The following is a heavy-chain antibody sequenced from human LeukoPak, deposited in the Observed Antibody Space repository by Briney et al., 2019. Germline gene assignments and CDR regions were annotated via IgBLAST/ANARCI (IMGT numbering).Heavy chain of an antibody. J-gene: IGHJ4*02. Sequence: GGSLRLSCAASEFTFSSYEMNWVRQAPGKGLEWVSYVSRSGSTIYYADSVKGRFTISRDNAKNSLYLQMNSLRAEDTAVYYCARDHFEPGVILDYWGQGNLVTVSS. CDR2: VSRSGSTI. CDR3: ARDHFEPGVILDY. D-gene: IGHD3-9*01. V-gene: IGHV3-48*03. CDR1: EFTFSSYE.